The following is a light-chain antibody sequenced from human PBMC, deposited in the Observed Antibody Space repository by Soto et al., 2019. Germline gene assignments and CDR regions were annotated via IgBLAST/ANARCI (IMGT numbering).Light chain of an antibody. V-gene: IGLV1-47*01. CDR2: RNS. J-gene: IGLJ1*01. Sequence: VRDQSPPAFWAPGPGVTLSFFGRASHIGRNYVYWYQQLPGTAPKLLIYRNSQRPSGVPDRFSGSKSGTSASLAISGLRSEDEADYYCAAWDDNLSGLYVFGAGTKVTVL. CDR1: ASHIGRNY. CDR3: AAWDDNLSGLYV.